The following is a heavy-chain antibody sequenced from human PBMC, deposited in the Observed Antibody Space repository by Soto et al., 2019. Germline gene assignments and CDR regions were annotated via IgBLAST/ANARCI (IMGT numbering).Heavy chain of an antibody. CDR3: ARDGYYYDSSGYQIVYYCDY. D-gene: IGHD3-22*01. J-gene: IGHJ4*02. Sequence: QVQLQESGPGLVKPSETLSLTCTVSGGSISSYYWSWIRQPPGKGLEWIGYIYFSGSTNYNPSLKSRVTISVDTSKNQFSLKLSSVTAADTAVYYCARDGYYYDSSGYQIVYYCDYWGQGTRVTVSS. V-gene: IGHV4-59*01. CDR1: GGSISSYY. CDR2: IYFSGST.